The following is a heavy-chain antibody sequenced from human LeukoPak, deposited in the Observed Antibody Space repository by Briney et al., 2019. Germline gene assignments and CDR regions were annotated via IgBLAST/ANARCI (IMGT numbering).Heavy chain of an antibody. CDR3: ARAGGYDFWSGDHFDD. V-gene: IGHV4-61*02. Sequence: SQTLSLTCTVSGGSISSGSYYWNWIRQPAGKGLEWIGRIYTSGSTNYNPSLKSRITISVDTSKDQFSLQLSSVTAADTAAYYCARAGGYDFWSGDHFDDWGQGTLVTVSS. J-gene: IGHJ4*02. CDR1: GGSISSGSYY. CDR2: IYTSGST. D-gene: IGHD3-3*01.